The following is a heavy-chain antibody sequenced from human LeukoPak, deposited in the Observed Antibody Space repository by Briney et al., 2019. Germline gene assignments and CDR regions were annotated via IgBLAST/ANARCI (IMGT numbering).Heavy chain of an antibody. J-gene: IGHJ6*03. CDR3: ARDLGATYYYYYMDV. Sequence: SETLSLTCTVSGGSISSGDYYWGWLRQPPGKGLEWFGYIYYSGSTYYNPSLKSRVTISVDTSKNQFSLKLSSVTAADTAVYYCARDLGATYYYYYMDVWGKGTTVTVSS. V-gene: IGHV4-30-4*08. CDR2: IYYSGST. CDR1: GGSISSGDYY.